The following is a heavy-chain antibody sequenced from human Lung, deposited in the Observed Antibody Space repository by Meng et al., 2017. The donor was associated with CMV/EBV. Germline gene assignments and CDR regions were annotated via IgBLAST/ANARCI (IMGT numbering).Heavy chain of an antibody. J-gene: IGHJ4*02. CDR1: GGSFSGYY. D-gene: IGHD1-7*01. CDR3: ARGAWNYVGVFDY. CDR2: INHSGST. Sequence: SETLSLTFAVYGGSFSGYYWSWIRQPPGKGLEWIGEINHSGSTNYNPSLKSRVTISVDTSKNQFSLKLSSVTAADTAVYYCARGAWNYVGVFDYWGQGTLVXVSS. V-gene: IGHV4-34*01.